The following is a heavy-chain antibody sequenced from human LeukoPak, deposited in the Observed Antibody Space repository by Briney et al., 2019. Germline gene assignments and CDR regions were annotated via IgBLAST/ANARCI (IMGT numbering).Heavy chain of an antibody. CDR2: ISFSATTV. J-gene: IGHJ4*02. CDR1: GFTFNRYS. V-gene: IGHV3-48*04. CDR3: AREDYYDGSGYPAFDY. D-gene: IGHD3-22*01. Sequence: GGSLRLSCAASGFTFNRYSMNWDRQAPGKGLEWVSYISFSATTVKYADSVKGRFTISRDTAKRSLYLQMSSLRVEDTAIYYCAREDYYDGSGYPAFDYWGQGTLVTVSS.